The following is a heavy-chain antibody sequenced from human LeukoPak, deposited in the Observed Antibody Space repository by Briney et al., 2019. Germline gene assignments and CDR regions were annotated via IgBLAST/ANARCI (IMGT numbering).Heavy chain of an antibody. D-gene: IGHD3-10*01. J-gene: IGHJ4*02. CDR1: GYTFTAYY. CDR3: ARGVNDGFPYYFDY. Sequence: ASVKVSCKASGYTFTAYYLHWVRQAPGQGLEWMGWINPNSGGTNCEQKFQGRVTMTRDTSISTAYMELSSLRSDDTAVYYCARGVNDGFPYYFDYWGQGTLVTVSS. V-gene: IGHV1-2*02. CDR2: INPNSGGT.